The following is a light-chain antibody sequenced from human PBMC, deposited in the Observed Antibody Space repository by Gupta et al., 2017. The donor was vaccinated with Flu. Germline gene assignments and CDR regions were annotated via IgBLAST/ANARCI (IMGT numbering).Light chain of an antibody. CDR2: SHD. V-gene: IGLV1-44*01. CDR1: SSNIGGRT. J-gene: IGLJ3*02. CDR3: ATWDDSLDGWV. Sequence: QSVLTQPPSASGTPGQRVTISCSGSSSNIGGRTVNWYQQLPGSAPKVLIYSHDQRPSGVPDRFSASKSGTSTSLTISGLQFEDEADYYCATWDDSLDGWVFGGGTKLTVL.